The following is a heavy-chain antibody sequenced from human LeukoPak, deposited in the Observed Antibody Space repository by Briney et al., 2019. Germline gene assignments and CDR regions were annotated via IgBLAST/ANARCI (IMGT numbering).Heavy chain of an antibody. V-gene: IGHV1-18*01. D-gene: IGHD6-13*01. CDR2: ITAYIGNT. J-gene: IGHJ5*02. CDR3: AREGVAAAGTNWFDR. CDR1: GYTFTSYG. Sequence: GASVKVSCRASGYTFTSYGISWVRQAPGQGLEWMGGITAYIGNTNYPKKLQGRFTMTTDTSTSTANMELRSLRSDETAVYYCAREGVAAAGTNWFDRWGQGTLVTVS.